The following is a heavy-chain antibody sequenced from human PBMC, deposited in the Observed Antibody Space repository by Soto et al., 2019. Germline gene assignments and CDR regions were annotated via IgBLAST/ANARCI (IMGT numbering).Heavy chain of an antibody. CDR1: GDSVSRNSVA. CDR3: ARDSPGYGDYVLFDY. CDR2: TYYRSKWYN. Sequence: SQTLSLTCAISGDSVSRNSVAWNWIRQSPSRGLEWLGRTYYRSKWYNDYAVSVKSRISINADTSKNQFSLQLNSVTPEDTAVYYCARDSPGYGDYVLFDYWGQGTLVTVSS. D-gene: IGHD4-17*01. V-gene: IGHV6-1*01. J-gene: IGHJ4*02.